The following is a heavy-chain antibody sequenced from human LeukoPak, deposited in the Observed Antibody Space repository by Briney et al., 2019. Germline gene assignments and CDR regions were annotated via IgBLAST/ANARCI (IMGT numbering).Heavy chain of an antibody. V-gene: IGHV3-23*01. CDR2: IIPSGHTT. CDR3: AKDDRWLQFCC. J-gene: IGHJ4*02. D-gene: IGHD5-24*01. Sequence: GGSLRLSCVASGFTFSSHGMNWVRQAPGKGLEWVLGIIPSGHTTSYADSVRGRFTISGDNSRTTVYLQMNSLRAEDTAVYYCAKDDRWLQFCCWGQGTLVTVSA. CDR1: GFTFSSHG.